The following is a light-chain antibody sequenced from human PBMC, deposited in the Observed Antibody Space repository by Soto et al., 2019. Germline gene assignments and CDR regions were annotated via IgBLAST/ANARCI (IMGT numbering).Light chain of an antibody. CDR1: QSINKY. V-gene: IGKV1-39*01. Sequence: DIQMTQSPSSLSASVGDRVTITCRASQSINKYLNWYQHKPGKAPKLLISGASILQSGVPSKFSGSGSGTDFTLTISSLQPEDFATYYCQQTYITPPTFGQGTRLEIK. CDR3: QQTYITPPT. CDR2: GAS. J-gene: IGKJ5*01.